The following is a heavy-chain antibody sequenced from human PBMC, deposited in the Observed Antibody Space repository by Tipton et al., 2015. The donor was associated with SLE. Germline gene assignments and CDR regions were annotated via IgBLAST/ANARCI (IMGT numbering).Heavy chain of an antibody. V-gene: IGHV4-4*09. J-gene: IGHJ3*02. D-gene: IGHD6-19*01. CDR2: IYTSGST. Sequence: TLCLTCTVSGGSISSHYWSWIRQPAGKGLEWIGYIYTSGSTNYNPSLKSRVTISVDTSKNQFSLKLSSVTAADTAVYYCARAGYSSGWYGSDDAFDIWGQGTMVTVSS. CDR1: GGSISSHY. CDR3: ARAGYSSGWYGSDDAFDI.